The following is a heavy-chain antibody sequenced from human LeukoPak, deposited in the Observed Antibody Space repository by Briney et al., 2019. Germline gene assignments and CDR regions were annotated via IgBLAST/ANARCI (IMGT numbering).Heavy chain of an antibody. J-gene: IGHJ4*02. CDR2: VSGYNGDT. V-gene: IGHV1-18*01. CDR1: GYTSSRHG. D-gene: IGHD3-22*01. CDR3: AKDIHPGLDSGASCCFDY. Sequence: GASVKVSCKTSGYTSSRHGITWVRQAPGQGPEWMGWVSGYNGDTNYAKSVRGRVTMTTDTSTNTAYMELRSLRSDDTAVYYCAKDIHPGLDSGASCCFDYWGQGTPVTVSS.